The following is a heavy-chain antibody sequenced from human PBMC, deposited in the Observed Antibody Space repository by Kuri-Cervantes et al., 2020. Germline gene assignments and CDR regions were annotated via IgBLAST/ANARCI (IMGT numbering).Heavy chain of an antibody. Sequence: ASVRVSCKASGYTFTGYYMHWVRQAPGQGLEWMGWINPNSGGTNYAQKFQGRVTMTRDTSISTAYMELSRLRSDDTAVYYCARREWFGELLNYWFDSWGQGTLVTVSS. J-gene: IGHJ5*01. V-gene: IGHV1-2*02. D-gene: IGHD3-10*01. CDR1: GYTFTGYY. CDR3: ARREWFGELLNYWFDS. CDR2: INPNSGGT.